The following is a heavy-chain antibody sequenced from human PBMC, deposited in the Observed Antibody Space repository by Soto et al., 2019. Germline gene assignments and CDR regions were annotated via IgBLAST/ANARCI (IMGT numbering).Heavy chain of an antibody. CDR1: RFTFSSYC. Sequence: GASLTLSCASSRFTFSSYCLHWVRQAPGKGLEWVAVISYDGSNKHYADSVKGRFTISRDNSKNTLDLQMNSLRAEDTAVYYCAKDTYYYDRSGYYPYDYWGQGT. D-gene: IGHD3-22*01. J-gene: IGHJ4*02. CDR2: ISYDGSNK. V-gene: IGHV3-30*18. CDR3: AKDTYYYDRSGYYPYDY.